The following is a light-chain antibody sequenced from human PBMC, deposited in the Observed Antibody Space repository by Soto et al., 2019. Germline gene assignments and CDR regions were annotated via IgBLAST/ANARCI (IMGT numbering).Light chain of an antibody. Sequence: IPMTQSPLSLSASVGDRVTITCRASQSIANHLNWYQQKPGKSPKLLIYAASTLQSGVPSRFSGSGSETDFTLTINSLQSEDFATYYCQQSYNSHTFGQGTKLEI. CDR2: AAS. CDR1: QSIANH. V-gene: IGKV1-39*01. J-gene: IGKJ2*01. CDR3: QQSYNSHT.